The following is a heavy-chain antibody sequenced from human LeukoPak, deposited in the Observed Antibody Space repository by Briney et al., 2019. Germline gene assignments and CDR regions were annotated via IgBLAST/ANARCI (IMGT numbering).Heavy chain of an antibody. V-gene: IGHV3-21*01. CDR3: ARPLSGTTDFDY. J-gene: IGHJ4*02. CDR1: GFTFSSYT. CDR2: ISSSSSYI. D-gene: IGHD1-20*01. Sequence: GGSLRLSCAASGFTFSSYTMNWVRQAPGKGLEWASLISSSSSYIFYADSVKGRFTISRDNAKKSLYLQMNSLRAEDTAVYYCARPLSGTTDFDYWGQGTLVTVSS.